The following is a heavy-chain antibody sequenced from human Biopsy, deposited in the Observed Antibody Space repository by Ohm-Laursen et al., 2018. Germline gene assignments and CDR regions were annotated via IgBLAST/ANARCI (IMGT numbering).Heavy chain of an antibody. D-gene: IGHD7-27*01. V-gene: IGHV4-59*01. Sequence: TLSLTCTVSGGSIKSYYWNWIRQSPGKGLEWIGFIYYTGLTNYNPSLKSRATISVDTSKNQFSLKVISVTAADTAVYYCARLTGDPSYWGQGILVTVSS. J-gene: IGHJ4*02. CDR1: GGSIKSYY. CDR2: IYYTGLT. CDR3: ARLTGDPSY.